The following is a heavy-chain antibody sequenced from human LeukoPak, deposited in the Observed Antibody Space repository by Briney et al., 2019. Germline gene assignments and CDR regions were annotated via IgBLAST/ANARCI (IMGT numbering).Heavy chain of an antibody. CDR1: GGPISSSNW. CDR2: IYHSGST. Sequence: SETLSLTCTVSGGPISSSNWWSWVRQPPGKGLEWIGEIYHSGSTNYNPSLKSRVTISVDKSKNQFSLKLSSVTAADTAVYYCARDYYDSSGYDAFDIWGQGTMVTVSS. CDR3: ARDYYDSSGYDAFDI. V-gene: IGHV4-4*02. J-gene: IGHJ3*02. D-gene: IGHD3-22*01.